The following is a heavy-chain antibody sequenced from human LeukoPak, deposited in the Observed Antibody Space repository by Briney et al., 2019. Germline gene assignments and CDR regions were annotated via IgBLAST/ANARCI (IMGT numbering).Heavy chain of an antibody. J-gene: IGHJ4*02. CDR1: GXXXXXXX. Sequence: GGSLRLSCAAXGXXXXXXXXXXXXXAXXXXLXXVXAXTGSXXXTYXADSXKXRFTISRDNSKNTLYLQMNSLRXEDTAVYYCAKDSNLHYFDYWGQGTLVTVSS. V-gene: IGHV3-23*01. CDR2: XTGSXXXT. CDR3: AKDSNLHYFDY.